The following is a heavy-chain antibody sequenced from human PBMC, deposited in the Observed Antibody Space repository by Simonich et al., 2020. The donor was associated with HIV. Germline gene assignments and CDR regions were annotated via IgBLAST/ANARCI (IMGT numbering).Heavy chain of an antibody. CDR2: ISSSSSYR. Sequence: EVQLVESGGGLGKPGGSLRLSCAASGFTFSSYGMNWVRQAPGKGLEWVSSISSSSSYRYYADSLKGRFTISRNNAKNSQYLQMNSLRAEDTAVYYCARDGRKGSSTSCSDYWGQGTLVTVSS. CDR1: GFTFSSYG. V-gene: IGHV3-21*01. J-gene: IGHJ4*02. D-gene: IGHD2-2*01. CDR3: ARDGRKGSSTSCSDY.